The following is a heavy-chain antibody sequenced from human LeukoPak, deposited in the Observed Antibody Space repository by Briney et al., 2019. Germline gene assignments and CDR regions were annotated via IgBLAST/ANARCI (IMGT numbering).Heavy chain of an antibody. CDR2: ISSSSSYI. V-gene: IGHV3-21*01. Sequence: GGSLRLSCASSGFTVSNSYMTWVRQAPGKGLEWVSSISSSSSYIYYADSVKGRFTISRDNAKNSLYLQMNSLRAEDTAVYYCAREMESWGSYRFSLDYWGQGTLVTVSS. CDR3: AREMESWGSYRFSLDY. CDR1: GFTVSNSY. D-gene: IGHD3-16*02. J-gene: IGHJ4*02.